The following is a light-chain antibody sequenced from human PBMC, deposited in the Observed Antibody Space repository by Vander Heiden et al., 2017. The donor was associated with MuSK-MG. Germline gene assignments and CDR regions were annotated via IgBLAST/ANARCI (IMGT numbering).Light chain of an antibody. CDR1: QDISNY. J-gene: IGKJ4*01. V-gene: IGKV1-33*01. CDR2: EAS. Sequence: DIQMTQSPSSLSASVGDRVTITCQASQDISNYLNWYQQKPVKAPKLLIYEASNLETGVPSRFSGSGSGTDFTFTISSLQPEDIATYYCQQFDGVPLTFGGGTKVEIK. CDR3: QQFDGVPLT.